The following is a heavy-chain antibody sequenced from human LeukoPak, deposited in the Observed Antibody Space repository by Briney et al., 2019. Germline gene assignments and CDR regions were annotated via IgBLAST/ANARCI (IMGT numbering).Heavy chain of an antibody. CDR3: VRGFRGGPFDY. D-gene: IGHD3-10*01. J-gene: IGHJ4*02. CDR1: GFTFDVFG. Sequence: PGGSLRLSCAPSGFTFDVFGMSWVRQAPGKGLEWVSGINRNGGSTGYADSVKGRFTISRDNAKNCLYLQMNSLIDEDTAFYYCVRGFRGGPFDYWGQGTLVTVSS. V-gene: IGHV3-20*04. CDR2: INRNGGST.